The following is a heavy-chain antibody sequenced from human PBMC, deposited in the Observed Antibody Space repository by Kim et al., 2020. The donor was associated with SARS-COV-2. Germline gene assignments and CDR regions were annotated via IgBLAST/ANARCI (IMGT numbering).Heavy chain of an antibody. D-gene: IGHD6-19*01. CDR3: ARVIIAVAGRRFDP. Sequence: SETLSLTCTVSGGSISSSSYYWGWIRQPPGKGLEWIGSIYYSGSTYYNPSLKSRVTISVDTSKNQFSLKLSSVTAADTAVYYCARVIIAVAGRRFDPWGQGTLVTVSS. CDR2: IYYSGST. V-gene: IGHV4-39*07. J-gene: IGHJ5*02. CDR1: GGSISSSSYY.